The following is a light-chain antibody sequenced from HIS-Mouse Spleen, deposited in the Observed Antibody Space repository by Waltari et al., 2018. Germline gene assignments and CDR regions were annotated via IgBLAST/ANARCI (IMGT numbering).Light chain of an antibody. Sequence: SYELTQPPSVSVSPGQTASITCSGDKLGDKYACWYQQKPGQSPVLVIYQDSKRPSGYRERFSGSNSGNTATLTIGGTQAMDEADYYCQAWDSSTVVFGGGTKLTVL. J-gene: IGLJ2*01. V-gene: IGLV3-1*01. CDR1: KLGDKY. CDR2: QDS. CDR3: QAWDSSTVV.